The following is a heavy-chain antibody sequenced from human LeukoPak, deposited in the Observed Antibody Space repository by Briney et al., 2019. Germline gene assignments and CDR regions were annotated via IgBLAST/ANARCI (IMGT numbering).Heavy chain of an antibody. D-gene: IGHD1-20*01. J-gene: IGHJ5*02. CDR2: IYYSGST. V-gene: IGHV4-31*03. CDR1: GGSISSGGYY. Sequence: SETLSLTCTVSGGSISSGGYYWSWIRQHPGKGLEWIGYIYYSGSTYYNPSLKSRVTISVDTSKNQFSLKLSSVTAADTAVYYCARDPRGDITGTTFDRWGQGTLVTVSS. CDR3: ARDPRGDITGTTFDR.